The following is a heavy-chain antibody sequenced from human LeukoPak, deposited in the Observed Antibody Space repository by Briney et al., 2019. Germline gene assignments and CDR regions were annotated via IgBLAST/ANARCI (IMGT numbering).Heavy chain of an antibody. V-gene: IGHV3-64*01. CDR2: ISSNGDFT. CDR1: GFTFSRHA. J-gene: IGHJ5*02. D-gene: IGHD5-24*01. Sequence: PGGPLRLSCADSGFTFSRHAMHWLRQAPVKALNYVSAISSNGDFTYYANSVKGRFNISRDNSKKTLYLQMGSLRPEDTALYYCARSRWVQHTWLDPWGQGTLVTVSS. CDR3: ARSRWVQHTWLDP.